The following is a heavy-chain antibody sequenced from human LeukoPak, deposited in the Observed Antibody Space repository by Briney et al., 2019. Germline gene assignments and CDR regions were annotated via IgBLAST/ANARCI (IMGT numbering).Heavy chain of an antibody. V-gene: IGHV4-39*07. D-gene: IGHD3-16*01. J-gene: IGHJ3*02. Sequence: SETLSLTCTVSGGSISSYYWGWIRQPPGKGLEWIGSIYYSGSTYYNPSLKSRVTISVDTSKNQFSLKLSSVTAADTAVYYCARITSGSGAFDIWGQGTMVTVSS. CDR2: IYYSGST. CDR3: ARITSGSGAFDI. CDR1: GGSISSYY.